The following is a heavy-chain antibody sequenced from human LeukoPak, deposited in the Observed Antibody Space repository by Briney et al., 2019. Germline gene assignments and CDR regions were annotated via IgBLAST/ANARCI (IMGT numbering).Heavy chain of an antibody. Sequence: GGSLRLSCAASRFAFSDFWMSWVRQAPGKGLEWVANIRHDGNAKNYVPSVRGRFTISRDNAKNSLYLQMNSLTVEDTAVYYCATSHDSAGNDWGQGTLVTVSS. D-gene: IGHD2-15*01. CDR1: RFAFSDFW. CDR3: ATSHDSAGND. CDR2: IRHDGNAK. J-gene: IGHJ4*02. V-gene: IGHV3-7*01.